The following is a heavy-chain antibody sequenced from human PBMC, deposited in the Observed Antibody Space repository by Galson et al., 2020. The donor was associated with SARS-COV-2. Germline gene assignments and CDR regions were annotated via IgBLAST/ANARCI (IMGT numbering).Heavy chain of an antibody. CDR1: GFTFSNYA. D-gene: IGHD6-13*01. J-gene: IGHJ6*02. V-gene: IGHV3-30*04. Sequence: GGSLRLSCVASGFTFSNYAMHWVRQAPGKGLEWVAVISFDGSQTKYADSVKGRFTISRDDSKDTLYLQMTSLRPEDTAVYYCARVRVAAAGRLIFYYYYGMDVWGQGTTLIVSS. CDR2: ISFDGSQT. CDR3: ARVRVAAAGRLIFYYYYGMDV.